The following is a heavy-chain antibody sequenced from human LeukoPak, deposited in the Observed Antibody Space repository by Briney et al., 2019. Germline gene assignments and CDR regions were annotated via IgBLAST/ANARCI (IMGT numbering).Heavy chain of an antibody. V-gene: IGHV3-7*01. Sequence: GVSLRLSCAASGLTLGNYWMSWVRQAPGKGLEWVVNINLDGGDKSYVGSVKGRFTISRDNAKNSLYLQMNSLGAEDTAVYYCARDYDYSLDYWGQGTLVTVSS. D-gene: IGHD4/OR15-4a*01. CDR1: GLTLGNYW. CDR3: ARDYDYSLDY. CDR2: INLDGGDK. J-gene: IGHJ4*02.